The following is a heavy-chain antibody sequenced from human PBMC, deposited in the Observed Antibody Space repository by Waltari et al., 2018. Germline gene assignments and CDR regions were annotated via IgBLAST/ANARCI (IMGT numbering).Heavy chain of an antibody. CDR1: GFPFSSTA. J-gene: IGHJ4*02. CDR2: ISSSGTIT. D-gene: IGHD7-27*01. V-gene: IGHV3-48*04. CDR3: ARSLGGFDY. Sequence: EVQLVQSGGGLVQPGGSLRLSCSASGFPFSSTAMGWVRQAPGKGLEWVSYISSSGTITYYADSVEGRFTTSRDNTKNSLYLQMNSLRAEDTAVYYCARSLGGFDYWGQGTLVTVSS.